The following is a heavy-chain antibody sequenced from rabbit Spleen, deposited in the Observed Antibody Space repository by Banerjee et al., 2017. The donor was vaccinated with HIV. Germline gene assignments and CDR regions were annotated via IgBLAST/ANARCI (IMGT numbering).Heavy chain of an antibody. D-gene: IGHD7-1*01. CDR1: GIDFSSYNF. CDR3: ARFYAGYGDFGYAAM. V-gene: IGHV1S45*01. CDR2: IDIGSRDFT. Sequence: QEQLVESGGDLVQPGASLTLTCKASGIDFSSYNFICWVRQAPGKGLEWIACIDIGSRDFTYYASWAKGRFAISKTSSTTVTLQMTSLTVADTATYFCARFYAGYGDFGYAAMWGPGTLVTVS. J-gene: IGHJ4*01.